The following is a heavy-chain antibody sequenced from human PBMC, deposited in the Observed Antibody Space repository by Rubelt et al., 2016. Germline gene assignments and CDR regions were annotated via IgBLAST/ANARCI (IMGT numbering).Heavy chain of an antibody. D-gene: IGHD6-19*01. CDR1: GASISSYY. Sequence: QVQLQESGPGLVKPSETLSLTCTVSGASISSYYWSWIRQPPGKGLEWIGYISYSGSTTYNPSLRNRVTISVDTSENQFCLKVSSVTAADTAVDFCASSYRSGWTVDYWGQGTLVTVSS. J-gene: IGHJ4*02. CDR2: ISYSGST. CDR3: ASSYRSGWTVDY. V-gene: IGHV4-59*01.